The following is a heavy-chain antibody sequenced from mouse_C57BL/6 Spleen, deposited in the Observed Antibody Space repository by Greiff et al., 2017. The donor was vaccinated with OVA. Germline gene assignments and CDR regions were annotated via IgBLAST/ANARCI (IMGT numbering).Heavy chain of an antibody. CDR3: ARGITTVVPYWYFDV. J-gene: IGHJ1*03. CDR1: GYTFTSYW. V-gene: IGHV1-69*01. CDR2: IDPSDSST. Sequence: QVQLQQPGAELVMPGASVKLSCKASGYTFTSYWMHWVKPRPGQGLEWIGEIDPSDSSTNYNQKFKGKSTGTVDKSSNTAYMQLSSLTYEDSAVYYCARGITTVVPYWYFDVWGTGTTVTVSS. D-gene: IGHD1-1*01.